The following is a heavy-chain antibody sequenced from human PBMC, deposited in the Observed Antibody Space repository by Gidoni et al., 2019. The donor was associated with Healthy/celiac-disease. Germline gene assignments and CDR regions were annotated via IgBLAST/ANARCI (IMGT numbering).Heavy chain of an antibody. CDR3: ARDLPAKIPDIVVPYGMDV. D-gene: IGHD2-2*01. CDR2: IYYSGST. Sequence: QVQLQESGPGLVKPSETLSLTCTVSGGSISSYYWSWIRQPPGKGLEWIGYIYYSGSTNYNPSLKSRVTISVDTSKNQFSLKLSSVTAADTAVYYCARDLPAKIPDIVVPYGMDVWGQGTTVTVSS. CDR1: GGSISSYY. V-gene: IGHV4-59*01. J-gene: IGHJ6*02.